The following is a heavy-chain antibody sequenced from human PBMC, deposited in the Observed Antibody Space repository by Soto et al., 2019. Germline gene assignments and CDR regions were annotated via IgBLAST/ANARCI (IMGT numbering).Heavy chain of an antibody. CDR3: ARPGRVVDIVIGPWYSGMDA. CDR2: IYYSGST. Sequence: NPSETLSLTCTVSGGSISSGGYYWSWIRQHPGKGLEWIGYIYYSGSTYYNPSLKSRVTISVDTSKNQFSLKLSSVTAADTAVYYFARPGRVVDIVIGPWYSGMDAWGQGTTVTVS. CDR1: GGSISSGGYY. V-gene: IGHV4-31*03. D-gene: IGHD5-12*01. J-gene: IGHJ6*02.